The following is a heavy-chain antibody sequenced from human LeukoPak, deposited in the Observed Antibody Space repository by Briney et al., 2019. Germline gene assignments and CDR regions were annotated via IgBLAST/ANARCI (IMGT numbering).Heavy chain of an antibody. V-gene: IGHV4-34*01. D-gene: IGHD4-17*01. CDR1: GTSFSSYY. Sequence: SETLSLTCGVSGTSFSSYYWSWIRQTPGKGLEWIGEANHSGYTNMNPSLKSRVTISVDASKNQFSLRMNTVTAADTAVYFCARMTTGHDYWGQGTLVTVSS. CDR2: ANHSGYT. J-gene: IGHJ4*02. CDR3: ARMTTGHDY.